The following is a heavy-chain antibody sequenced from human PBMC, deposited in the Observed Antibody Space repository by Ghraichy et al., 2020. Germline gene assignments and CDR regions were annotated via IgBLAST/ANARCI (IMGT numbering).Heavy chain of an antibody. V-gene: IGHV3-49*04. J-gene: IGHJ4*02. CDR3: TRGPLVGSSWGTEMTYRY. D-gene: IGHD6-13*01. CDR1: GFTFGDYA. Sequence: GGSLRLSCTASGFTFGDYAMSWVRQAPGKGLEWVGFIRGKAYSGTTEYAASVRGRFTISRDDSKSIAYLQMNSLKTEDTAVYYCTRGPLVGSSWGTEMTYRYWGQGTLVTVSS. CDR2: IRGKAYSGTT.